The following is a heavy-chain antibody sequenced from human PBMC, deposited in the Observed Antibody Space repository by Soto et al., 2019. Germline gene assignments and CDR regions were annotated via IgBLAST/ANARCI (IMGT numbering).Heavy chain of an antibody. CDR3: ARDSSNYFDSSGYYYPCEY. CDR2: IIPIFGTA. V-gene: IGHV1-69*01. CDR1: GGTFSSYA. Sequence: QVQLVQPGAEVKKPGSSVKVSCKASGGTFSSYAISWVRQAPGQGLEWMGGIIPIFGTANYAQKFQGRVTITADESTSTAYRELSSLRSEDTALYYCARDSSNYFDSSGYYYPCEYWGQGTLVTVSS. D-gene: IGHD3-22*01. J-gene: IGHJ4*02.